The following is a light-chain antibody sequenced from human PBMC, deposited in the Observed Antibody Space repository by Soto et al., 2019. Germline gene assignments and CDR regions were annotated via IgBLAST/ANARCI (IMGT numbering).Light chain of an antibody. V-gene: IGKV2-28*01. CDR3: MQAVETRT. Sequence: DIVMTQSPLSLPVTPGDPASISCRSSQSLLHNNGYNYLDWYLQKPGQSPQLLIYLGSNRASGVPDRFSGSGSGTDFTLKISRVEAEDVGVYYCMQAVETRTFGQGTKLEIK. CDR2: LGS. J-gene: IGKJ2*01. CDR1: QSLLHNNGYNY.